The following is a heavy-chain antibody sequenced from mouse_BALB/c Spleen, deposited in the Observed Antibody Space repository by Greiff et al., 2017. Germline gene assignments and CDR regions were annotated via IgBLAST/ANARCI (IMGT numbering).Heavy chain of an antibody. Sequence: QVQLKESGAELAKPGASVKMSCKASSYTFTSYWMHWVKQRPGQGLEWIGYINPSTGYTEYNQKFKDKATLTADKSSSTAYMQLSSLTSEDSAVYYCARGGANWDDWFAYWGQGTLVTVSA. CDR3: ARGGANWDDWFAY. J-gene: IGHJ3*01. CDR1: SYTFTSYW. D-gene: IGHD4-1*01. V-gene: IGHV1-7*01. CDR2: INPSTGYT.